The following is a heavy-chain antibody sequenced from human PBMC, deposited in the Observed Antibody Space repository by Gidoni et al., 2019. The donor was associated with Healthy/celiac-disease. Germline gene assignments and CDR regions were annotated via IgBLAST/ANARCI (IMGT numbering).Heavy chain of an antibody. V-gene: IGHV4-39*01. Sequence: QLQLQESGPGLVKPSETLSLTCTVSGGSISSSRYYWGWIRQPPGKGLEWIGSIYYSGSTYYNPSLKSRVTISVDTSKNQFSLKLSSVTAADTAVYYCARHDCSSTSCYADAFDIWGQGTMVTVSS. D-gene: IGHD2-2*01. CDR1: GGSISSSRYY. J-gene: IGHJ3*02. CDR2: IYYSGST. CDR3: ARHDCSSTSCYADAFDI.